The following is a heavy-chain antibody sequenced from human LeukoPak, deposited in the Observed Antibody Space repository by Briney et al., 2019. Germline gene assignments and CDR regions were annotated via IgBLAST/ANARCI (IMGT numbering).Heavy chain of an antibody. J-gene: IGHJ4*02. CDR2: IRNKANSYTT. D-gene: IGHD6-13*01. Sequence: QPGGSLRLSCAASTFTFSDHYMDWVRQAPGKGLEWVGRIRNKANSYTTEYAASVKGRFTVSGDDSRNSVYLQMNSLKTEDTAVYYCARTSAPGQTPIAYWGQGTLVTVSS. CDR3: ARTSAPGQTPIAY. CDR1: TFTFSDHY. V-gene: IGHV3-72*01.